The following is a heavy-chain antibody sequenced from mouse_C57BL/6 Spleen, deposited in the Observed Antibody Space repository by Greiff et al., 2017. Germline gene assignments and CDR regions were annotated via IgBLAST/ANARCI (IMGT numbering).Heavy chain of an antibody. CDR2: IYPRSGNT. D-gene: IGHD2-4*01. CDR1: GYTFTSYG. Sequence: QVQLQQSGAELARPGASVKLSCKASGYTFTSYGISWVKQRTGQGLEWIGEIYPRSGNTYYNEKFKGKATLTADKSSSTAYMELRILTSDDSAVYFCARNYDYDYAMDYWGQGTSVTVSS. V-gene: IGHV1-81*01. CDR3: ARNYDYDYAMDY. J-gene: IGHJ4*01.